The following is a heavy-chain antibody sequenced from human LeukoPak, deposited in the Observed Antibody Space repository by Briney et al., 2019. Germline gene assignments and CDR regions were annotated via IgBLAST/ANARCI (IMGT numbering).Heavy chain of an antibody. D-gene: IGHD3-10*01. J-gene: IGHJ4*02. V-gene: IGHV4-34*01. CDR3: ARIPRITMARGGYDS. CDR1: GGSLSGNY. Sequence: SETLSLTCAVYGGSLSGNYWSWIRQPPGKGLEWIGEINHSGKTDYQPSLKNRVTISIDTSKNQFSLRLRSVTAADTAVYYCARIPRITMARGGYDSWGQGTLVTVSS. CDR2: INHSGKT.